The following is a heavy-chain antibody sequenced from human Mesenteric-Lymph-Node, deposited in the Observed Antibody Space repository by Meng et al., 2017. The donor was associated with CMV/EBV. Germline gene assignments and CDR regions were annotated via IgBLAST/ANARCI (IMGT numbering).Heavy chain of an antibody. D-gene: IGHD2-15*01. J-gene: IGHJ6*02. CDR3: ARVGFCSAGNCYLNYYGMDV. Sequence: GSLRLSCSVSGGSMSSFYWSWIRQPPGKGLEWIGYIYYIGSTNYTPSLKSRVTISIDTSKNQFSLKLISVTAADTAVYYCARVGFCSAGNCYLNYYGMDVWGQGTTVTVSS. V-gene: IGHV4-59*01. CDR2: IYYIGST. CDR1: GGSMSSFY.